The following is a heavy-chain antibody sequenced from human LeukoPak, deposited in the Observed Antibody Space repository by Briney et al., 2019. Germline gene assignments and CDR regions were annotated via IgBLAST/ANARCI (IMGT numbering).Heavy chain of an antibody. CDR3: ARAGLQGNWFDP. CDR2: IYYSGST. Sequence: PSETLSLTCTVSGGSISSYYWSWIRQPPGKGLEWIGCIYYSGSTNYNPSLKSRVTISVDTSKNQFSLKLSSVTAADTAVYYCARAGLQGNWFDPWGQGTLVTVSS. V-gene: IGHV4-59*01. J-gene: IGHJ5*02. CDR1: GGSISSYY.